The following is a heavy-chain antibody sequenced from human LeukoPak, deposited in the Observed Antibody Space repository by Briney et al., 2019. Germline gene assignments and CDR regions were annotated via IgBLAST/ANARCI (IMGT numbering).Heavy chain of an antibody. J-gene: IGHJ4*02. D-gene: IGHD1-26*01. CDR2: IYHSGST. CDR1: GYSISSGYY. CDR3: ARGAVGATTFLFDY. V-gene: IGHV4-38-2*02. Sequence: SETLSLTCTVSGYSISSGYYWGWIRQPPGKGLEWIGSIYHSGSTYYNPSLKSRVTISVDTSKNQFSLKLSSVTAADTAVYYCARGAVGATTFLFDYWGQGTLVTVSS.